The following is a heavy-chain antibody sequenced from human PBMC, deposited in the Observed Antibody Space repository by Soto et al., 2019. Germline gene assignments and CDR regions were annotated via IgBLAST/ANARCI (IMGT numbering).Heavy chain of an antibody. D-gene: IGHD6-13*01. CDR1: GGSFSGYY. CDR3: ARDQVGSAAGTYYYYYGMDV. Sequence: SETLSLTCAVYGGSFSGYYWIWIRQPPGKGLEWIGEINHSGSTNYNPSLKSRVTISVDTSKNQFSLKLSSVTAADTAVYYCARDQVGSAAGTYYYYYGMDVWGQGTTVTVSS. CDR2: INHSGST. J-gene: IGHJ6*02. V-gene: IGHV4-34*01.